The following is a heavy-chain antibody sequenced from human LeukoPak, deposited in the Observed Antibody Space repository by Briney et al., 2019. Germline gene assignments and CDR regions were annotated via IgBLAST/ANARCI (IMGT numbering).Heavy chain of an antibody. J-gene: IGHJ5*02. CDR1: GGSISSGGYY. Sequence: SSETLSLTCTVSGGSISSGGYYWSWIRQHPGKGLEWIGYIYYSGSTYYNPSLKSRVTISVDTSKNQFSLKLSSVTAADTAVYYCASNGGRAWFGELLLDFGFDPWGQGTLVTVSS. CDR2: IYYSGST. D-gene: IGHD3-10*01. CDR3: ASNGGRAWFGELLLDFGFDP. V-gene: IGHV4-31*03.